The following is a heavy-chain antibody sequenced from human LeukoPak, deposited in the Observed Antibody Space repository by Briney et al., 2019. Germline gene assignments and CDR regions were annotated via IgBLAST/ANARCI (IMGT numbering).Heavy chain of an antibody. CDR2: IYPGDSDT. Sequence: GASLKISCKGSGYTFINYWIGWVRQMPGKGLEWMGIIYPGDSDTRYSPSLQGQVTISADKSISTAYLQWSSLKASDTAMYYCARFSYDSSAYRDYWGQGTLVTVSS. CDR3: ARFSYDSSAYRDY. J-gene: IGHJ4*02. D-gene: IGHD3-22*01. CDR1: GYTFINYW. V-gene: IGHV5-51*01.